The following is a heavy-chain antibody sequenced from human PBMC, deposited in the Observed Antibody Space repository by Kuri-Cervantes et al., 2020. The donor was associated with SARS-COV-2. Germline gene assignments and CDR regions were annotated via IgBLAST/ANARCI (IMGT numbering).Heavy chain of an antibody. CDR2: INPDGSYT. CDR1: GFSFSGHW. Sequence: GGSLRLSCAASGFSFSGHWIHWVRQAPGKGLVWVSRINPDGSYTNNADSVRGRFTLSRDNAKNMLFLQMNSLRAEDTAVYYCVRDGDYWNFDYWGQGTLVTVSS. D-gene: IGHD1-1*01. CDR3: VRDGDYWNFDY. V-gene: IGHV3-74*01. J-gene: IGHJ4*02.